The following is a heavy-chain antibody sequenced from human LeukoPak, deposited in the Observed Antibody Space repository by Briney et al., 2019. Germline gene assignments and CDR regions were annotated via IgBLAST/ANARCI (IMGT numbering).Heavy chain of an antibody. D-gene: IGHD3-10*01. CDR1: GFTFSSYA. J-gene: IGHJ4*02. V-gene: IGHV3-23*01. Sequence: GGSLRLSCAASGFTFSSYAMSWVRQAPGKGLEWVSAISGSGGSTYYADSVKGRFTISRDNSKNTLYLQMNSLRAEDTAVYYCAKVKVSDYYGSGSYCVYWGQGTLVTVSS. CDR2: ISGSGGST. CDR3: AKVKVSDYYGSGSYCVY.